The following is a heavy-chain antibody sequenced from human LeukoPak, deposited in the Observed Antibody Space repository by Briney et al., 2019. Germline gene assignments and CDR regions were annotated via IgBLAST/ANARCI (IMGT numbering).Heavy chain of an antibody. Sequence: GGSLRLSCAASGFTFSSYSMNWVRQAPGKGLEWVSSISSSSSYIYYADSVKGRFTISRDNAKNTLNLQMNSLRAEDTAVYYCARGLPGYYDSSGYYFDYWGQGTLVTVSS. CDR3: ARGLPGYYDSSGYYFDY. CDR1: GFTFSSYS. V-gene: IGHV3-21*04. J-gene: IGHJ4*02. CDR2: ISSSSSYI. D-gene: IGHD3-22*01.